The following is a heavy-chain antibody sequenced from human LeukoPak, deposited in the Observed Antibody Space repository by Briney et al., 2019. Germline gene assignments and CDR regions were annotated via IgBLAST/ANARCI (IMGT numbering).Heavy chain of an antibody. V-gene: IGHV1-46*01. Sequence: ASVKVSCKASGYTFTSYLIHWVRQAPGQGLEWMGVINPSGGSTTYAQQFQGRVTMTRDTSTSTVYMELSSLRSEDTAVYYCARDFTIFGVLSIPDLWGQGSLVTVSS. D-gene: IGHD3-3*01. CDR2: INPSGGST. J-gene: IGHJ4*02. CDR1: GYTFTSYL. CDR3: ARDFTIFGVLSIPDL.